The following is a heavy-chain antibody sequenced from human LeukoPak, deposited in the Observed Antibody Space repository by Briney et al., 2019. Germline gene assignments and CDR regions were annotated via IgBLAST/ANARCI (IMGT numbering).Heavy chain of an antibody. CDR3: ARVGGYGGYESKGDY. Sequence: ASVKVSCKVSGYTLTELSMHWVRQAPGQGLEWMGGIIPIFGTANYAQKFQGRVTITADESTSTAYMELSSLRSEDTAVYYCARVGGYGGYESKGDYWGQGTLVTVSS. J-gene: IGHJ4*02. D-gene: IGHD5-12*01. V-gene: IGHV1-69*13. CDR1: GYTLTELS. CDR2: IIPIFGTA.